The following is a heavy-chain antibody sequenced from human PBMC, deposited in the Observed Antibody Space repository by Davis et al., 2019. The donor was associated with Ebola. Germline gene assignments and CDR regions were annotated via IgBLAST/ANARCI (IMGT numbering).Heavy chain of an antibody. CDR1: GFTFKDYW. CDR2: IDSDGTST. D-gene: IGHD6-6*01. CDR3: ARGRYSSSSVYFDY. V-gene: IGHV3-74*01. J-gene: IGHJ4*02. Sequence: GESLKISCAASGFTFKDYWMYWVRQGPGKGLVWVSRIDSDGTSTAYAEFVTGRFTISRDNAKNSLYLQMNSLRDEDTAVYYCARGRYSSSSVYFDYWGQGTLVTVSS.